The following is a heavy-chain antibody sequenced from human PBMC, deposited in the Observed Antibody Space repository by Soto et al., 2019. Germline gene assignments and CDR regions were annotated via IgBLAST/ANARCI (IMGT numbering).Heavy chain of an antibody. CDR2: IYYSGST. Sequence: ASETLSLTCTVSGGSISSYYWGWIRQPPGKGLEWIGSIYYSGSTYYNPSLKSRVTISVDTSKNQFSLKLSSVTAADTAVYYCARRRWETFDYWGQGTLVTVSS. CDR1: GGSISSYY. CDR3: ARRRWETFDY. V-gene: IGHV4-39*01. D-gene: IGHD1-26*01. J-gene: IGHJ4*02.